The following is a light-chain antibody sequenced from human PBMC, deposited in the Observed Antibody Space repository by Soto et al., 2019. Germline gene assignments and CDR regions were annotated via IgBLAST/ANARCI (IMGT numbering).Light chain of an antibody. J-gene: IGKJ2*01. V-gene: IGKV3-20*01. CDR2: GAS. CDR3: QQYGSSPPKYT. Sequence: EIVLTQSPGTLSLSPGERATLSCRASQSVSSSYLAWYQQKPGQAPGLLIYGASSRPTGIPDRFSGSGSGTDFTLTISRLEPEDFAVYYCQQYGSSPPKYTFGQGTKLEIK. CDR1: QSVSSSY.